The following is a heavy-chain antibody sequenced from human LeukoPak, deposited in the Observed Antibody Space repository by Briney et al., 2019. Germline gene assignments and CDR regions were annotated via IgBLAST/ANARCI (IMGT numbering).Heavy chain of an antibody. CDR2: ISGSGADT. CDR3: ARDQGPDYRPVGSATQFS. V-gene: IGHV3-23*01. CDR1: GFTFNSYS. D-gene: IGHD4/OR15-4a*01. J-gene: IGHJ5*02. Sequence: GGSLRLSCVASGFTFNSYSMTWVRQTPGKGLEWVASISGSGADTHYADSVKGRFTISRGSSKDTLNLQLNNLRAEDTAVYYCARDQGPDYRPVGSATQFSWGRGTLVAVSP.